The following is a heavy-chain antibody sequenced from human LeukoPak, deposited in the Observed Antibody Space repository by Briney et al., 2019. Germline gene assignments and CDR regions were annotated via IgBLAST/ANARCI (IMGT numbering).Heavy chain of an antibody. CDR2: INSDGSST. Sequence: GGSLRLSCAASGFTFSSYWMHWVRQAPGKGPVWVSRINSDGSSTTYADSVEGRFTISRDNAKNTLHLQMNSLRAEDTAVYYCARPTYFYDSSGLYYFDFWGQGTLVTVSS. J-gene: IGHJ4*02. D-gene: IGHD3-22*01. CDR3: ARPTYFYDSSGLYYFDF. CDR1: GFTFSSYW. V-gene: IGHV3-74*01.